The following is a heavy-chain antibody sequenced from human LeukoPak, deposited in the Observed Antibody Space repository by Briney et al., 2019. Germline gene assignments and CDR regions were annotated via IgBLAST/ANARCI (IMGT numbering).Heavy chain of an antibody. CDR1: GGSISSGGYY. V-gene: IGHV4-31*01. CDR3: ARDRGDCYDY. D-gene: IGHD5-24*01. J-gene: IGHJ4*02. Sequence: SETLSLSCTVSGGSISSGGYYWSWIRQHQGKGLEWIGYIYDSGSTYYNPSLKSLVTISVDTSKNQFSLKLSSVTAADTAVYYCARDRGDCYDYWGQGTLVTVSS. CDR2: IYDSGST.